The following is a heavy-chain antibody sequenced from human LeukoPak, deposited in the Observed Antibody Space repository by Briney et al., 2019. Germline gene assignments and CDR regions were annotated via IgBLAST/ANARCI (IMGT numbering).Heavy chain of an antibody. J-gene: IGHJ4*02. CDR3: AHKGVGSGSYTM. V-gene: IGHV2-5*01. D-gene: IGHD3-10*01. Sequence: SGPTLVNPTPTLTLTCTFSGFSLTTTGVGVAWIRQPPGKALEWLAVTYWNNDKSYSPSLKSRLTITKDTSKNQVVLIMTNMDPVDTATYYCAHKGVGSGSYTMWGQGTLVTVSS. CDR1: GFSLTTTGVG. CDR2: TYWNNDK.